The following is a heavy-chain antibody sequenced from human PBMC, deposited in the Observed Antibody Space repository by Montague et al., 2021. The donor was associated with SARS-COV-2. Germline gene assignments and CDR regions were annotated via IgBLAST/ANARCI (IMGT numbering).Heavy chain of an antibody. V-gene: IGHV4-39*01. CDR1: GGSISNSIYY. Sequence: SDTHSLTRTVSGGSISNSIYYWGWIRQPPGKGLEWIGSIYYTGGTYYNPSLKSRVTISMNTSNNQFFLKLTSVTAADTAVYYCARPGRGYSYGLDAFEVWGQGTMVTVSS. D-gene: IGHD5-18*01. CDR2: IYYTGGT. J-gene: IGHJ3*01. CDR3: ARPGRGYSYGLDAFEV.